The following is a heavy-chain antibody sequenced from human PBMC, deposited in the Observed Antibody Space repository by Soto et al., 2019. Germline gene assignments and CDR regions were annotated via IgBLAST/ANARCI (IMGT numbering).Heavy chain of an antibody. D-gene: IGHD1-26*01. J-gene: IGHJ4*02. CDR2: IKQDESEK. CDR3: ASDRFRGTYYLRGVTYFFEE. Sequence: GGSLRLSCVTYGLTFTDYWMSWVRQAPGKGLEWVANIKQDESEKNYLDSVKGRFTISRDNAKNSLYLQMNSLRAEDTAVYYCASDRFRGTYYLRGVTYFFEEWGQGTPVTVSS. CDR1: GLTFTDYW. V-gene: IGHV3-7*03.